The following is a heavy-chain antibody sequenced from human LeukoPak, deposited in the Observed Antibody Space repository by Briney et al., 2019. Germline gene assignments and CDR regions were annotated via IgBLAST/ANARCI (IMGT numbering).Heavy chain of an antibody. CDR3: ARGLPGDPFEAAAGYYFDY. V-gene: IGHV4-34*01. J-gene: IGHJ4*02. CDR1: GGSFSGYY. CDR2: INHTGST. Sequence: SETLSLTCAVYGGSFSGYYWSWIRQPPGKGLEWIGEINHTGSTNYNPSLKSRVTISVDTSKNQFSLKVISVTAADTAVYYCARGLPGDPFEAAAGYYFDYWGQGTLVTVSS. D-gene: IGHD6-13*01.